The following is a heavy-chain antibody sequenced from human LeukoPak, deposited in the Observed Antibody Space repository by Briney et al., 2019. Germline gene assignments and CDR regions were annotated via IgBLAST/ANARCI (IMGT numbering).Heavy chain of an antibody. Sequence: ASVKVSCKASGYTFTSYGISWVRQAPGQGLGWMGWISAYNGNTNYAQKLQGGVTMTTDTSTSTAYMELRSLRSDDPAVYYCARDGGYCSGGSCWYYFDYWGQGTLVTVSS. J-gene: IGHJ4*02. CDR3: ARDGGYCSGGSCWYYFDY. CDR1: GYTFTSYG. V-gene: IGHV1-18*01. CDR2: ISAYNGNT. D-gene: IGHD2-15*01.